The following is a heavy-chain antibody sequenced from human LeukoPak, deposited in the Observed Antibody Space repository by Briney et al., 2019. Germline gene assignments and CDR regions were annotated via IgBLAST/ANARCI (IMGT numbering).Heavy chain of an antibody. CDR2: ISAYNGNT. V-gene: IGHV1-18*01. CDR1: GYTFTNYG. J-gene: IGHJ4*02. D-gene: IGHD6-13*01. CDR3: ARDQSLVAYSSTWFDY. Sequence: ASVKVCCKTSGYTFTNYGLSWVRQAPGQGLESMGWISAYNGNTDYAQNLQGRVTLTTDTSTTTAYMELRSLGSDDTAVYYCARDQSLVAYSSTWFDYWGQGTLVTVSS.